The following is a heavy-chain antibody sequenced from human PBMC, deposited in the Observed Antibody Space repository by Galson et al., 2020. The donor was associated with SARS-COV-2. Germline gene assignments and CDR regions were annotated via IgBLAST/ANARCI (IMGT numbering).Heavy chain of an antibody. CDR1: GFTFDDYA. V-gene: IGHV3-9*01. CDR3: AKPRMRQWLLYYFDY. CDR2: ISWNSGSI. Sequence: GGSLRLSCAASGFTFDDYAMHWVRQAPGKGLEWVSGISWNSGSIGYADSVKGRFTISRDNAKNSLYLQMNSLRAEDTALYYCAKPRMRQWLLYYFDYWGQGTLVTVSS. J-gene: IGHJ4*02. D-gene: IGHD6-19*01.